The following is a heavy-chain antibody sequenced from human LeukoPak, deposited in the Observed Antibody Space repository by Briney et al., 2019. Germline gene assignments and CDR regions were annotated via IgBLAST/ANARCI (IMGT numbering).Heavy chain of an antibody. V-gene: IGHV3-74*01. Sequence: GGSLRLSCAASGNYWMHWVRQAPGKGLVWVSHINSDGSWTSHADSVKGRFTISKDNAKNTVYLQMNSLRAEDTAVYYCVSFYETYWGRGTLVTVSS. CDR3: VSFYETY. J-gene: IGHJ4*02. D-gene: IGHD2/OR15-2a*01. CDR1: GNYW. CDR2: INSDGSWT.